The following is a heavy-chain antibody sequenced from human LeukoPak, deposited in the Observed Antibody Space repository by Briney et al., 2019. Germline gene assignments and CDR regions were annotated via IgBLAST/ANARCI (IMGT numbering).Heavy chain of an antibody. CDR1: RFTVSSSY. CDR2: IDSGGYT. D-gene: IGHD6-19*01. V-gene: IGHV3-66*01. Sequence: GESLRLSCAASRFTVSSSYMNWVRPAPGKGLEWVSLIDSGGYTYYADSVKGRFTISRDNSKNTLYLQMSSLRVEDTAVYYRARGGSGWYAFDSWGQGTLVTVSS. J-gene: IGHJ4*02. CDR3: ARGGSGWYAFDS.